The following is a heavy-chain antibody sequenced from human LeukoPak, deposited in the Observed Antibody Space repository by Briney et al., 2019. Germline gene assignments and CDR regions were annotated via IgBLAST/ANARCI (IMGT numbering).Heavy chain of an antibody. CDR1: GFTFSSYA. V-gene: IGHV3-30*04. J-gene: IGHJ2*01. CDR2: ISYDGSNK. D-gene: IGHD2-8*01. CDR3: ARVGYAYWYFDL. Sequence: GGSLRLSCAASGFTFSSYAMHWVRQAPGKGLEWVAVISYDGSNKYYADSVKGRFTISRDNSKNTLYLQMNSLRAEDTAVYYCARVGYAYWYFDLWGRGTLVTVSS.